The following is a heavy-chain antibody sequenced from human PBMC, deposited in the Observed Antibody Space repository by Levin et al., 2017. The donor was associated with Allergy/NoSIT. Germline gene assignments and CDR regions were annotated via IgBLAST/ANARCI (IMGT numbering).Heavy chain of an antibody. CDR2: INPNSGGT. CDR3: AREAAYCGGDCSPFDY. CDR1: GYTFTGYY. Sequence: PGGSLRLSCKASGYTFTGYYMHWVRQAPGQGLEWMGWINPNSGGTNYAQKFQGRVTMTRDTSISTAYMELSRLRSDDTAVYYCAREAAYCGGDCSPFDYWGQGTLVTVSS. J-gene: IGHJ4*02. V-gene: IGHV1-2*02. D-gene: IGHD2-21*02.